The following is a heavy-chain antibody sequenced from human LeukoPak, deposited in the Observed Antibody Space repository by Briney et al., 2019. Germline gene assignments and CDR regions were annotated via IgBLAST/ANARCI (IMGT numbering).Heavy chain of an antibody. V-gene: IGHV3-21*01. Sequence: PGGSLRLSCAASGFTFSSYSMNWVRQAPGKGLEWVSSISSSSSYIYYADSVKGRFTISRDNSKNTLYLQMNSLRAEDTAVYYCATGSLLLWFGELLQDYWGQGTLVTVSS. CDR1: GFTFSSYS. CDR3: ATGSLLLWFGELLQDY. J-gene: IGHJ4*02. D-gene: IGHD3-10*01. CDR2: ISSSSSYI.